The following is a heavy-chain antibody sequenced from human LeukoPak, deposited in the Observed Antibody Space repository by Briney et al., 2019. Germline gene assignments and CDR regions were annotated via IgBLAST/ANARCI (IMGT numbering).Heavy chain of an antibody. J-gene: IGHJ4*02. CDR3: ARGLLRYFDWSLNY. Sequence: ASVKVSCKASGGTFSSYAISWVRQAPGQGLEWMGGIIPISGTANYAQKFQGRVTITADESTSTAYMELSSLRSEDTAVYYCARGLLRYFDWSLNYWGQGTLVTVSS. CDR2: IIPISGTA. V-gene: IGHV1-69*13. D-gene: IGHD3-9*01. CDR1: GGTFSSYA.